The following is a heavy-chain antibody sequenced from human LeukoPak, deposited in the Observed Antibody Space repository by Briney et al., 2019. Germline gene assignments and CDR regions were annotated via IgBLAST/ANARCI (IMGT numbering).Heavy chain of an antibody. CDR2: MNPNSGNT. J-gene: IGHJ5*02. Sequence: ASVKVSFKASGYTFTIYDINWVRQAPGQGLEWMGWMNPNSGNTGYAQKFQGRVTMTRNTSISTAYMELSSLRSEDTAVYYCARVLYSSSWYGDYNWFDPWGQGTLVTVSS. CDR3: ARVLYSSSWYGDYNWFDP. V-gene: IGHV1-8*01. D-gene: IGHD6-13*01. CDR1: GYTFTIYD.